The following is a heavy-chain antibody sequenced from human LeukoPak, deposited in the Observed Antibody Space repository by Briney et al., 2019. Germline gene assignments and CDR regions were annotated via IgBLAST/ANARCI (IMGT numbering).Heavy chain of an antibody. CDR3: ARVPILTTVTTHDDD. Sequence: PSETLSLTCTVSGYSISSGYYWGWIRQPPGKGLEWIGSIYHGGSTYYNPSLKSRVTISVDTSKNQFSLKLSSVTAADTAVYYCARVPILTTVTTHDDDWGQGTLVTVSS. D-gene: IGHD4-11*01. V-gene: IGHV4-38-2*02. CDR1: GYSISSGYY. CDR2: IYHGGST. J-gene: IGHJ4*02.